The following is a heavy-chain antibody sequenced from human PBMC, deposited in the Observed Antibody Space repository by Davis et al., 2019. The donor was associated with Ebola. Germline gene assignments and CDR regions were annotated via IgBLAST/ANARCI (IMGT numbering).Heavy chain of an antibody. CDR1: GGPTSSSNW. CDR3: ARTVGHDAFDI. CDR2: IHHSGST. Sequence: MPSETLSLTCAVSGGPTSSSNWWSWVRQPPGKGLEWIGEIHHSGSTNYNPSLKSRVTISVDRSKNQFSLKLSSVTAADTAVYYCARTVGHDAFDIWGQGTMVTVSS. J-gene: IGHJ3*02. V-gene: IGHV4-4*02. D-gene: IGHD1-26*01.